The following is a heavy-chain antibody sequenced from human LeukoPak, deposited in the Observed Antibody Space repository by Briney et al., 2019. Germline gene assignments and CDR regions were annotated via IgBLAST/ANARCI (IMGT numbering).Heavy chain of an antibody. CDR2: ISAYNGNT. J-gene: IGHJ4*02. Sequence: GASVKVSCKASGYTFTSYGISWVRQAPGQGLEWVGWISAYNGNTNYAQKLPGRVTMTTDTSTSTAYMELRSLRSDDTAVYYCARAPGVLLWFGELSPTDYWGQGTLVTVSS. CDR3: ARAPGVLLWFGELSPTDY. D-gene: IGHD3-10*01. V-gene: IGHV1-18*01. CDR1: GYTFTSYG.